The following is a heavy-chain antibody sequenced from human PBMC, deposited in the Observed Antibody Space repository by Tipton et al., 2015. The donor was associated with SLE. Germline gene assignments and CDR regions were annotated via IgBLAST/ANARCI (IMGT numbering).Heavy chain of an antibody. CDR3: ARQYSSSSYFDY. CDR1: GYSISSGYY. D-gene: IGHD6-6*01. Sequence: GLVKPSETLSLTCAVSGYSISSGYYWGWIWQPPGKGMEWIGTIYHSGSTYYNPSLKSRVTISVDTSKNQFSLKLSSVTAADTAVYYCARQYSSSSYFDYWGQGTLVTVSS. CDR2: IYHSGST. V-gene: IGHV4-38-2*01. J-gene: IGHJ4*02.